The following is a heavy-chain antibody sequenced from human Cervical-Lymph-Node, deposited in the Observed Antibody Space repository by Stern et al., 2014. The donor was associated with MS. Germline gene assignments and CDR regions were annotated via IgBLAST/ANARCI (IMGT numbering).Heavy chain of an antibody. D-gene: IGHD6-13*01. J-gene: IGHJ4*02. CDR2: INTNTGHP. CDR3: ARPIGAADHAFDH. Sequence: VQLVESGSELKKPGASVKISCKATGYNFTRYAMNWVRQAPGQGLEWMGWINTNTGHPTSARCVPGRFIFSLDTSVSTAFLQISSLKTEDTAVYYCARPIGAADHAFDHWGQGTLVTVSS. CDR1: GYNFTRYA. V-gene: IGHV7-4-1*02.